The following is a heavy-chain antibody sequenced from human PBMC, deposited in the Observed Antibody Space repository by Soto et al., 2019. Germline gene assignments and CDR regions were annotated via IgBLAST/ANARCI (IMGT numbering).Heavy chain of an antibody. D-gene: IGHD1-1*01. CDR2: INFNSANT. J-gene: IGHJ4*02. V-gene: IGHV3-9*01. Sequence: RLSCAAYGFNFDDYAMHWVRLAPVKGLEWVSGINFNSANTAYAESVKGRFTISRDNAKNSLYLQMNSLRAEDTAFYFCAKDLRTRWILGNFDSWGQGTLVTVSS. CDR1: GFNFDDYA. CDR3: AKDLRTRWILGNFDS.